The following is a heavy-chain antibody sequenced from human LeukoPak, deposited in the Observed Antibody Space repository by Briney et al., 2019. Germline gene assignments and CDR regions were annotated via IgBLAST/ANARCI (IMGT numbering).Heavy chain of an antibody. D-gene: IGHD2-15*01. V-gene: IGHV4-34*01. CDR3: ARDRDVDDFDY. CDR1: GGSFSGYY. CDR2: INHSGST. J-gene: IGHJ4*01. Sequence: SETLSLTCAVYGGSFSGYYWSWIRQPPGKGLEWIGEINHSGSTNYNPSLKSRVTISVDTSKNQFSLKLSSVTAADTAVYYCARDRDVDDFDYWGRGTLVTVSS.